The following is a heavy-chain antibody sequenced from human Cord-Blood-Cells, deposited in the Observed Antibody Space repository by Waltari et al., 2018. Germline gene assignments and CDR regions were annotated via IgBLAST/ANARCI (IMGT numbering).Heavy chain of an antibody. V-gene: IGHV3-15*01. Sequence: EVQLVASGGGLVKPGGSLRLSCAASGFTFSNAWMSWVRQAPGKGREWVGRIKSKTDGGTTDYAAPVKGRFTISRDDSKNTLYLQMNSLKTEDTAVYYCTTTIYCSSTSCYKWFDYWGQGTLVTVSS. CDR1: GFTFSNAW. J-gene: IGHJ4*02. CDR2: IKSKTDGGTT. CDR3: TTTIYCSSTSCYKWFDY. D-gene: IGHD2-2*02.